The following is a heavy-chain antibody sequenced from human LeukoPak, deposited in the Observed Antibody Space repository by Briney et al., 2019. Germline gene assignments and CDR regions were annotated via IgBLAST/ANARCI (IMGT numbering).Heavy chain of an antibody. CDR1: RHTLTSYS. D-gene: IGHD6-25*01. CDR2: ISAYNGNT. CDR3: ASGEIRVSAAPYSNCYYGLVL. V-gene: IGHV1-18*04. J-gene: IGHJ6*02. Sequence: ASVKGSCKAYRHTLTSYSTHCSHQAPGQGLEWMGWISAYNGNTNYAQKLQGRVTMTTDTSTSTAYMELRSLRSDDTAVYYCASGEIRVSAAPYSNCYYGLVLWGQGTTVTVSS.